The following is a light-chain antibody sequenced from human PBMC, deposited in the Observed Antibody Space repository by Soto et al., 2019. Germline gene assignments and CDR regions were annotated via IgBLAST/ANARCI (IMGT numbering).Light chain of an antibody. J-gene: IGKJ5*01. Sequence: DIQITQSPSSLSASVGDRVTITCRASQSISSCFNWYQQKPGKAPKLLIYAASSLQSGVPSRFSGSGSGTDFTLTISSLQPEDFATYYCQQSYSTXITXXQXTRLEI. CDR2: AAS. V-gene: IGKV1-39*01. CDR3: QQSYSTXIT. CDR1: QSISSC.